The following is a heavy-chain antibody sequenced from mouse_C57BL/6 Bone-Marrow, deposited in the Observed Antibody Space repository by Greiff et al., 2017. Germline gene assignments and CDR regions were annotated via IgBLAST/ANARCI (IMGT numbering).Heavy chain of an antibody. Sequence: VQRVESGAELARPGASVKLSCKASGYTFTSYGISWVKQRTGQGLEWIGEIYPRSGNTYYNEKFKGKATLTADKSSSTAYMELRSLTSEDSAVYFCARSGSYSNYFAWFAYWGQGTLVTASA. J-gene: IGHJ3*01. V-gene: IGHV1-81*01. D-gene: IGHD2-5*01. CDR2: IYPRSGNT. CDR3: ARSGSYSNYFAWFAY. CDR1: GYTFTSYG.